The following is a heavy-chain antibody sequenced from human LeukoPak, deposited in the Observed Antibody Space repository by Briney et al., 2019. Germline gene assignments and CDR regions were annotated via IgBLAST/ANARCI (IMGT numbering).Heavy chain of an antibody. V-gene: IGHV4-34*01. CDR2: INHSGST. CDR3: ARVEVYCSSWYLGY. CDR1: GGSFSGYY. Sequence: PSETLSLTCAVYGGSFSGYYWSWIRQPPGKGLEWIGEINHSGSTNYNPSLKSRVTISVDTSKNQFSLKLSSVTAADTAVYYCARVEVYCSSWYLGYWGQGTLVTVSS. D-gene: IGHD6-13*01. J-gene: IGHJ4*02.